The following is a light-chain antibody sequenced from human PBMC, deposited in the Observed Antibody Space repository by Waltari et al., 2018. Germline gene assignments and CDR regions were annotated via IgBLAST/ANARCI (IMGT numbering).Light chain of an antibody. CDR3: LLFYGDVHV. J-gene: IGLJ2*01. CDR2: TTS. CDR1: TGAVTSGPY. Sequence: QTVVTQEPSLTVSPGGTVTLTCASSTGAVTSGPYPAWFQQKPGQAPTALIYTTSNRHPWTPARFSDSLLGGKAALTLSSVQPEDEAEYYCLLFYGDVHVFGGGTKLTIL. V-gene: IGLV7-43*01.